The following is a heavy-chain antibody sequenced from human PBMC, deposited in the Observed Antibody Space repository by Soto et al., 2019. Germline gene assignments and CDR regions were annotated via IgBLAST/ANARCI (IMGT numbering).Heavy chain of an antibody. CDR3: ARDQGVAAAGITWFDP. Sequence: KTSETLSLTCTVSGASMNSYHWSWIRQPARKGLEWIGHIHSSGSTNYNPSLKSRVTMSVDTSKNQFSLRLMSLTAADTAVYYCARDQGVAAAGITWFDPWGQGSLVTVSS. CDR1: GASMNSYH. J-gene: IGHJ5*02. CDR2: IHSSGST. D-gene: IGHD6-13*01. V-gene: IGHV4-4*07.